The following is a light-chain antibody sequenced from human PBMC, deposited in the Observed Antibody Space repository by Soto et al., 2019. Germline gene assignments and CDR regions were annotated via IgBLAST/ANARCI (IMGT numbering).Light chain of an antibody. CDR2: EVN. Sequence: QSALTQPASVSGSSGQSITISCTGTSSDVGSYNLVSWFQQHPGKAPRLMIYEVNKRPSGVSNRFSGSKSGYTASLTISGVQAEDEAEYYCCSFAGTTTYVLFGGGTKVTVL. CDR1: SSDVGSYNL. J-gene: IGLJ2*01. V-gene: IGLV2-23*02. CDR3: CSFAGTTTYVL.